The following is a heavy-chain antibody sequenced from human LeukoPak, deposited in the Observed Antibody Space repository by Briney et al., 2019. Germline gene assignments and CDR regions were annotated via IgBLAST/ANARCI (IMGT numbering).Heavy chain of an antibody. CDR3: ARGSPNWVGATSHFDY. V-gene: IGHV1-46*01. CDR1: GYTFTSYY. Sequence: ASVKVSCKASGYTFTSYYMHWVRQAPGQGLEWMGIINPSGGSTSYAQKFQGRVTMTRDTSTSTFYMELSSLRSEDTAVYYCARGSPNWVGATSHFDYWGQGTLVTVSS. D-gene: IGHD1-26*01. CDR2: INPSGGST. J-gene: IGHJ4*02.